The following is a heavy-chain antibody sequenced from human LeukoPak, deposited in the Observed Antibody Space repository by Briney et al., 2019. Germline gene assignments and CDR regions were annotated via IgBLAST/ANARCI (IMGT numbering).Heavy chain of an antibody. V-gene: IGHV1-69*05. Sequence: ASVKVSCKASGDTFRTYAINWVRQAPGQGPEWMGGSNPIIGTVNYAQKFQGRVTITTDESTSTAYMELSSLRFEHTAIYYCARGVENYDLAVWSKGTTVTLPS. CDR2: SNPIIGTV. D-gene: IGHD2-15*01. J-gene: IGHJ6*04. CDR3: ARGVENYDLAV. CDR1: GDTFRTYA.